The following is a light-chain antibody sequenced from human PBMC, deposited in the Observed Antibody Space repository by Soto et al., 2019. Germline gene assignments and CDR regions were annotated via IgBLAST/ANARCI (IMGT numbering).Light chain of an antibody. Sequence: QSVLTQSPSASGSFGQSVTISCTGTSSDVGGYNYVSWYQQHPGKAPKLMIYEVSERPSGVPDRFSGSKSGNTASLTVSGLQADDEADYYCSSYSGTNYHYVFGTGTKLTVL. CDR1: SSDVGGYNY. V-gene: IGLV2-8*01. CDR3: SSYSGTNYHYV. J-gene: IGLJ1*01. CDR2: EVS.